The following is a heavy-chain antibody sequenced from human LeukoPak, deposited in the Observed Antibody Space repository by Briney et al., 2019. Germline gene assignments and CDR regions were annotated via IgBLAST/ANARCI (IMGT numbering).Heavy chain of an antibody. CDR2: ISSSSSTI. D-gene: IGHD3-10*01. Sequence: GGSLRLSCAASGFTFSSYSMNWVRQAPGKGLEWVSYISSSSSTIYYADSVKGRFTISRDNAKNSLYLQMNSLGAEDTAVYYCAGNIMVRGVIGSNYFDYWGQGTLVTVSS. V-gene: IGHV3-48*01. J-gene: IGHJ4*02. CDR3: AGNIMVRGVIGSNYFDY. CDR1: GFTFSSYS.